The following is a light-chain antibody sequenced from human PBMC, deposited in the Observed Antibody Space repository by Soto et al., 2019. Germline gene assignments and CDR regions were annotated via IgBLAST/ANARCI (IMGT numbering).Light chain of an antibody. J-gene: IGLJ1*01. CDR2: EVS. Sequence: QSALTQPPSVSAAPGQKVTISCSGTSSDVGGYNYVSWYQQHPGKAPKLMIYEVSNRPSGVSNRFSGSKSGNTASLTISGLQAEDEADYYCSSYTSSSTLGFGTGTKVTVL. CDR3: SSYTSSSTLG. V-gene: IGLV2-14*01. CDR1: SSDVGGYNY.